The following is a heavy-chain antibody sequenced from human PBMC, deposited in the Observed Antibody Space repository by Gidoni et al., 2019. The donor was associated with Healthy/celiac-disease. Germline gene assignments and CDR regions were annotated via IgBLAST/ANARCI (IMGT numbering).Heavy chain of an antibody. V-gene: IGHV4-4*07. CDR1: GGSISSYY. CDR2: IYTSGST. Sequence: QVQLQESGPGLVKPSETLSLTCTVSGGSISSYYWSWIRQPAGKGLEGIGRIYTSGSTNYNPSLKSRVTMSVDTSKNQFSLKLSSVTAADTAVYYCARIYCSGGSCYDAFDIWGQGTMVTVSS. J-gene: IGHJ3*02. D-gene: IGHD2-15*01. CDR3: ARIYCSGGSCYDAFDI.